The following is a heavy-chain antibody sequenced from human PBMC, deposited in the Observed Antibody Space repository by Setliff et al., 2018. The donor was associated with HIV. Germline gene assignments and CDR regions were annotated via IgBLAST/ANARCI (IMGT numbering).Heavy chain of an antibody. V-gene: IGHV3-66*01. J-gene: IGHJ4*02. Sequence: PGGSLRLSCAASGFTVSSNEMSWVRQAPGKGLEWVSSISGGSTYYADSRKGRFTISRDNAKNSLFLQMNSLRAEDTAVYYCARGQTSVTLQFDHWGQGTLVTVSS. D-gene: IGHD4-17*01. CDR3: ARGQTSVTLQFDH. CDR1: GFTVSSNE. CDR2: ISGGST.